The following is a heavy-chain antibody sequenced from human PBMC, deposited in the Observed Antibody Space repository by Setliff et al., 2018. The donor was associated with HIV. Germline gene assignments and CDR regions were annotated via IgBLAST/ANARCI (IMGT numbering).Heavy chain of an antibody. Sequence: SETLSLTCDVSGFSISSRYYWGWIRQSPGKGLEWIGNIYHTGSSYYNPSLNDRATISLDTSKNQFSLKLSSVTAADTAVYYCARGRWDRRYYDSSGYVYGMDVWGQGTTVTVSS. CDR3: ARGRWDRRYYDSSGYVYGMDV. V-gene: IGHV4-38-2*01. D-gene: IGHD3-22*01. CDR1: GFSISSRYY. CDR2: IYHTGSS. J-gene: IGHJ6*02.